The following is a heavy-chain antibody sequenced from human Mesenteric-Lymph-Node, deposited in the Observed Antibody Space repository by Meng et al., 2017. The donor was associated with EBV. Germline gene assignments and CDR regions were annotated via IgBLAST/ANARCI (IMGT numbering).Heavy chain of an antibody. J-gene: IGHJ4*02. CDR2: INPSGST. V-gene: IGHV4-34*01. D-gene: IGHD2-15*01. CDR1: GGSFSGYC. CDR3: ARYGCSGGSCYPYFDY. Sequence: QVQFQQGGAGLLKPSETLSLTCAVYGGSFSGYCWGWIRQPPWKGLEWIGEINPSGSTNYNSSLKSRVTMSVDTSKNQFSLKLSSVTAADTAVYYCARYGCSGGSCYPYFDYWGQGTLVTVSS.